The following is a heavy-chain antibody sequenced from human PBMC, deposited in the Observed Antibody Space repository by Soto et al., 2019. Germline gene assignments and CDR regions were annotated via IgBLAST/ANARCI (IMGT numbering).Heavy chain of an antibody. Sequence: QVLLVQSGAEMKQPGSSVSVSRRASGDSFTNYAFTWVRQAPGQGPEWLGGIILALGTPHYSQRFQGRLTITADESSSTVYMELGSLRLDDTAVYYCGRYCTNTKCRGGYYLDLWGQGTLLTVSS. J-gene: IGHJ5*02. CDR1: GDSFTNYA. CDR2: IILALGTP. V-gene: IGHV1-69*01. CDR3: GRYCTNTKCRGGYYLDL. D-gene: IGHD2-8*01.